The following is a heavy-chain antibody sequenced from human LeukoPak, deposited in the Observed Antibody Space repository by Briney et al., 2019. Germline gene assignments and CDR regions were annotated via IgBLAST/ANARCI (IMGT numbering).Heavy chain of an antibody. Sequence: GGSLRLSCAASGFTFSSYSMNWVRQAPGKGVEWVSHITASGTAIFYADSVKGRFTISRDNAKNSLYLQMNSLRDEDTAVYYCASSGSYRFDYWGQGTLVTVSS. D-gene: IGHD1-26*01. CDR3: ASSGSYRFDY. J-gene: IGHJ4*02. CDR1: GFTFSSYS. V-gene: IGHV3-48*02. CDR2: ITASGTAI.